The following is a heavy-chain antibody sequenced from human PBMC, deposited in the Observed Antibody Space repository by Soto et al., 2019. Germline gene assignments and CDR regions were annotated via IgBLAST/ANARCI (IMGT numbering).Heavy chain of an antibody. CDR3: ARQFDYESSGYYYPY. CDR2: IIPMFGTA. J-gene: IGHJ4*01. V-gene: IGHV1-69*13. Sequence: SVKVSCKASGGTFSRYAISWVRQAPGQGLEWMGGIIPMFGTANYAQKFQGRVTITAVESTSTAYMELSSLRSEDTAVYYCARQFDYESSGYYYPYWGHGTLVTVSS. D-gene: IGHD3-22*01. CDR1: GGTFSRYA.